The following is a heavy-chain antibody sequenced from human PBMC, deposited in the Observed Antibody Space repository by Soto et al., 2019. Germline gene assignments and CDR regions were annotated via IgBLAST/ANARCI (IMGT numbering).Heavy chain of an antibody. CDR1: GFTFRCYA. CDR3: AKGPVMVRIFYFDY. D-gene: IGHD2-8*01. Sequence: EVQIFESGGDSVQPGGSLRPSCAISGFTFRCYAMSWVRQAPGKGLEWVSGIRGTGGSTYYADSVKGRFNISRDNFKNTLDPQMNSVRGVNTATYYCAKGPVMVRIFYFDYWGQGTLVTVSS. V-gene: IGHV3-23*01. CDR2: IRGTGGST. J-gene: IGHJ4*02.